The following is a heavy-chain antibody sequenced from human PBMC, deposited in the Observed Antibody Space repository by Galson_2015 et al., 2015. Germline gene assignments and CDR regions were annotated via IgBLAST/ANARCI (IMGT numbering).Heavy chain of an antibody. D-gene: IGHD1-7*01. V-gene: IGHV3-30*01. CDR2: MSYDGSSK. J-gene: IGHJ3*02. Sequence: SLRLSCAASGFTFSDYYMSWLRQAPGKGLEWVAVMSYDGSSKYYADSVKGRFTISRDNSKNTLYLQMNSLRAEDTAVYYCARASSNWNYEDDAFEIWGQGTMVTVSS. CDR1: GFTFSDYY. CDR3: ARASSNWNYEDDAFEI.